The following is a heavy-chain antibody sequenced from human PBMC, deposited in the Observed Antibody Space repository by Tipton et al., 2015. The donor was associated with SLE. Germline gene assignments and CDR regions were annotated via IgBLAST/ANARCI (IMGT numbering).Heavy chain of an antibody. V-gene: IGHV1-58*02. D-gene: IGHD3-3*01. J-gene: IGHJ5*02. CDR2: IVVGSGNT. Sequence: QLVQSGPEVKKPGTSVKVSCKASGFTFTSSAMQWVRQARGQRLEWIGWIVVGSGNTNYAQMFQERVTITRDMSTSTAYMELSSLRSEDTAVYYCAANGRFLEWLSGFDPWGQGTLVTVSS. CDR1: GFTFTSSA. CDR3: AANGRFLEWLSGFDP.